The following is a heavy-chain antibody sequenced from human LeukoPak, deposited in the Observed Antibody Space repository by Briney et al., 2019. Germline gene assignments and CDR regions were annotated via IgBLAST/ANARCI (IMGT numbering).Heavy chain of an antibody. V-gene: IGHV3-23*01. CDR1: GFTFSSYA. D-gene: IGHD3-22*01. J-gene: IGHJ5*02. Sequence: PVGSLRLSCAASGFTFSSYAMSWVRQAPGKGLEWVSAISGSGGSTYYADSVKGRFTISRDNSKNTLYLQMNSLRAEDTAVYYCAKDRKTYYYDSSGSHNWFDPWGQGTLVTVSS. CDR2: ISGSGGST. CDR3: AKDRKTYYYDSSGSHNWFDP.